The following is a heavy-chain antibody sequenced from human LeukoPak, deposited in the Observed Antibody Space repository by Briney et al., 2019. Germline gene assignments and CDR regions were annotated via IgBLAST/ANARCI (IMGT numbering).Heavy chain of an antibody. CDR2: INHSGST. Sequence: SETLSLTCAAYGGSISGYYWSWIRQTPGKGLEWIGEINHSGSTNYNPSLKSRVTISVDTSKNQFSLKLSSVTAADTAVYYCARGPRKWLRLNYYMDVWGKGTTVTVSS. J-gene: IGHJ6*03. CDR1: GGSISGYY. D-gene: IGHD5-12*01. CDR3: ARGPRKWLRLNYYMDV. V-gene: IGHV4-34*01.